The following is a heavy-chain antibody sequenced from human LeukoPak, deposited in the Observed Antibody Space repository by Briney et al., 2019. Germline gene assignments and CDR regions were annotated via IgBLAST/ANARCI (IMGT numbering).Heavy chain of an antibody. D-gene: IGHD3-22*01. CDR1: GYTFTSYY. CDR2: INPSSGST. CDR3: ARLRVPHYYDSSGYYDC. V-gene: IGHV1-46*01. Sequence: ASVKVSCKASGYTFTSYYMHWVRQAPGQRLEWMGIINPSSGSTTYAQRFQGRVTMTRDTSTSTVYMELSSLRSGDTAVYYCARLRVPHYYDSSGYYDCWGQGTLVTVSS. J-gene: IGHJ4*02.